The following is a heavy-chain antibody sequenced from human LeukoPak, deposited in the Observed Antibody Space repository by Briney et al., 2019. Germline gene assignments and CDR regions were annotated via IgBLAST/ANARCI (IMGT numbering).Heavy chain of an antibody. D-gene: IGHD3-10*01. CDR1: GGSISGYY. CDR3: ARMYGSGSYYEGDWFDP. J-gene: IGHJ5*02. Sequence: SETLSLTCTVSGGSISGYYWSWIRQPPGKGLEWLGYIYYSGSTNYNPSLKSRVTISVDTSKNQFPLKLSSVTAADTAVYYRARMYGSGSYYEGDWFDPWGQGTLVTVSS. CDR2: IYYSGST. V-gene: IGHV4-59*01.